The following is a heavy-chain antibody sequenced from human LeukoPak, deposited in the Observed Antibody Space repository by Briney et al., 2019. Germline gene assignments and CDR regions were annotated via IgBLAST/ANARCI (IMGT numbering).Heavy chain of an antibody. V-gene: IGHV3-7*01. J-gene: IGHJ4*02. D-gene: IGHD5-18*01. Sequence: GGSLRLSCAASGFTFSSYWMSWVRQAPGKGLEWVANIKEDGSEKYYVDSVKGRFTISRDNAKNSLFLQMNSLRAEDTAVYYCARDRWGYSYGGDWGQGTLVTVSS. CDR3: ARDRWGYSYGGD. CDR1: GFTFSSYW. CDR2: IKEDGSEK.